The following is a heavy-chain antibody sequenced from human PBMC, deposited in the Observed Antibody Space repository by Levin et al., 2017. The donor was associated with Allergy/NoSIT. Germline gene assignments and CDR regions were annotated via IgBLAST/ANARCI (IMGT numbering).Heavy chain of an antibody. D-gene: IGHD6-13*01. V-gene: IGHV3-48*02. CDR2: ISSSSSTI. Sequence: PGGSLRLSCAASGFTFSSYSMNWVRQAPGKGLEWVSYISSSSSTIYYADSVKGRFTISRDNAKNSLYLQMNSLRDEDTAVYYCARGYSSSWRSGNDAFDIWGQGTMVTVSS. J-gene: IGHJ3*02. CDR1: GFTFSSYS. CDR3: ARGYSSSWRSGNDAFDI.